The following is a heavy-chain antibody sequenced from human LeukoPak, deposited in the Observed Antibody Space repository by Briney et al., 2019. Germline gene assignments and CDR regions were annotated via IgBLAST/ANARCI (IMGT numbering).Heavy chain of an antibody. CDR3: AKALRDCSSTSCQAPYYYYGMDV. Sequence: GGSLRLSCAASGFTFSSYAMSWVRQAPGKGLEWVSAISGSGGSTYYADSVKGRFTISRDNSKNTLYLQMNSLRAEDTAVYYCAKALRDCSSTSCQAPYYYYGMDVWGQGTTVTVSS. J-gene: IGHJ6*02. CDR2: ISGSGGST. D-gene: IGHD2-2*01. V-gene: IGHV3-23*01. CDR1: GFTFSSYA.